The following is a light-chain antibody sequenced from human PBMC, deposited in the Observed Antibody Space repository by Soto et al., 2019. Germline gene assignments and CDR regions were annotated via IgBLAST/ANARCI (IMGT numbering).Light chain of an antibody. CDR3: QQYGSSRTWT. CDR1: QSVSSSY. J-gene: IGKJ1*01. Sequence: EIVLTQSPGTLSLSPGERATLSCRASQSVSSSYLAWYQQKPGQAPRLLIYGASSRATGIPDRFSGSGSGTDVTLTISRLEPEDFAAYYCQQYGSSRTWTFGQGTKVEIK. V-gene: IGKV3-20*01. CDR2: GAS.